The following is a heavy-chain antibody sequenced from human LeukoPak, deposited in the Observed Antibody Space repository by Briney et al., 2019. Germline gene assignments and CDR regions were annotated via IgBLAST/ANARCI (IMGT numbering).Heavy chain of an antibody. D-gene: IGHD2/OR15-2a*01. CDR3: ARYFLSGDAFDI. V-gene: IGHV4-39*01. Sequence: PSETLSLTCTVSGGSISSSSYYWGWIRQPPGKGLEWIGSIYYSGSTYYNPFLKSRVTISVDTSKNQFSLKLSSVTAADTAVYYCARYFLSGDAFDIWGQGTMVTVSS. CDR1: GGSISSSSYY. CDR2: IYYSGST. J-gene: IGHJ3*02.